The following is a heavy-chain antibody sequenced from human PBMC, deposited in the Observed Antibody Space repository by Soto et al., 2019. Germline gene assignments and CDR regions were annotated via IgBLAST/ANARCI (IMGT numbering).Heavy chain of an antibody. CDR2: LYYSGST. V-gene: IGHV4-61*01. D-gene: IGHD3-3*01. CDR1: GGSVSSGSYY. Sequence: SETLSLTCPVSGGSVSSGSYYWSWIRQPPGKGLEYIGYLYYSGSTNYNPSLKSRVTISVDTPKNQFSLKLTSVTAADTAIYYCARGQAFWTGYYRMPYYFDYWGQGTLVTVS. J-gene: IGHJ4*02. CDR3: ARGQAFWTGYYRMPYYFDY.